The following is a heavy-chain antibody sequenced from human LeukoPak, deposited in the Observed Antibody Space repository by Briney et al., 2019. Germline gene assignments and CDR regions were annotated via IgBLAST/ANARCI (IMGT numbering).Heavy chain of an antibody. D-gene: IGHD2-15*01. CDR3: ARDWWSSSRLLYLLDY. J-gene: IGHJ4*02. CDR1: GYTFTGYY. Sequence: GASVKVSCKASGYTFTGYYMHWVRQAPGQGLEWMGWINPNSGGTNYAQKFQGRVTMTRDTSISTAYMELSRLRSDDTAVYYCARDWWSSSRLLYLLDYWGQGTLVTVSS. CDR2: INPNSGGT. V-gene: IGHV1-2*02.